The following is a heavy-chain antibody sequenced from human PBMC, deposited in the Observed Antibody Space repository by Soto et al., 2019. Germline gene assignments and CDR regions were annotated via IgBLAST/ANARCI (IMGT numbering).Heavy chain of an antibody. CDR1: GGTFSSYA. J-gene: IGHJ6*02. CDR2: VIPVFGLA. V-gene: IGHV1-69*10. Sequence: GASVKVSCKSSGGTFSSYAISWVRQAPGQGLEWMGGVIPVFGLATYAQKVQGRVTITADKSTNTAYMEVSSLRSEDTAVYYCARGKSYYGSGKGIYDYYSLDVWGQGTTVTASS. CDR3: ARGKSYYGSGKGIYDYYSLDV. D-gene: IGHD3-10*01.